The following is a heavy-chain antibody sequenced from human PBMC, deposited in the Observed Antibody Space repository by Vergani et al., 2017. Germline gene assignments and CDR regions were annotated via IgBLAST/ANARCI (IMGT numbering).Heavy chain of an antibody. CDR1: GASIRSSNYY. CDR2: IYYSGST. Sequence: QLQLQESGPGLVKPSATLSLTCSVSGASIRSSNYYWGWIRQPPGKGLEWIGSIYYSGSTYYNPSLKSRVTISVDTSKNQFSLKLSSVTAADTAVYFCARHSTVEWLVKLGWFDPWGQGILVTVSS. CDR3: ARHSTVEWLVKLGWFDP. V-gene: IGHV4-39*01. J-gene: IGHJ5*02. D-gene: IGHD6-19*01.